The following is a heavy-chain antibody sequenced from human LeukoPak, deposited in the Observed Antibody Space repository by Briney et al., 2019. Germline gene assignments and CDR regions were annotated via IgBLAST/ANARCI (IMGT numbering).Heavy chain of an antibody. J-gene: IGHJ6*03. CDR3: GKDRNRGGYYYSMDV. V-gene: IGHV3-23*01. CDR2: SSCRGDST. Sequence: AGSLRLSCTASGFTFSSYSMNCVRQAPGKGLQWFSASSCRGDSTYYTYSVKGRFTISRDNSKNTLSLQMNILRAEDTAEYYCGKDRNRGGYYYSMDVWGKGTTVTVSS. CDR1: GFTFSSYS. D-gene: IGHD1-14*01.